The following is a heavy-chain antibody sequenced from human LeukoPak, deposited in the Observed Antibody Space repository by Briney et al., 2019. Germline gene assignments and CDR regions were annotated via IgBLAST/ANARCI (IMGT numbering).Heavy chain of an antibody. Sequence: GGSLRLSCAASGFTFSNYGMSWVRQAPGKGLEWVSAISGSGGSTYYADSVKGRFTISRDNAKNSLYLQMNSLRAEDTAVYYCARDDILTGYHFDYWGQGTLVTVSS. CDR1: GFTFSNYG. J-gene: IGHJ4*02. D-gene: IGHD3-9*01. V-gene: IGHV3-23*01. CDR2: ISGSGGST. CDR3: ARDDILTGYHFDY.